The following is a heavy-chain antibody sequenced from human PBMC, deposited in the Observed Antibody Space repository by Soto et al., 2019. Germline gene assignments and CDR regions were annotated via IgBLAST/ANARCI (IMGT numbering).Heavy chain of an antibody. Sequence: ASVKVSCKASGYTFNSHAIHWVRQAPGQRLEWMGWINAGNGNTKYSQRFQGRVTITMDTSTNTAHMELSILRSGDTAVYYCARARSGFDVWGQGTLVTVSS. D-gene: IGHD5-12*01. V-gene: IGHV1-3*01. J-gene: IGHJ4*02. CDR1: GYTFNSHA. CDR2: INAGNGNT. CDR3: ARARSGFDV.